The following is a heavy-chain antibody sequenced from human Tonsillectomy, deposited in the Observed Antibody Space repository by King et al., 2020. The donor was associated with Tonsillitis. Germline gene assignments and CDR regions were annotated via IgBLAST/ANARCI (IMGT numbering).Heavy chain of an antibody. CDR2: ISAYNGNT. CDR1: GYTFTSHG. D-gene: IGHD6-6*01. Sequence: QLVQSEAEVKKPGASVKVSCKASGYTFTSHGISWVRQAPGQGLEWMGWISAYNGNTNYAQKFQGRVTMTTDTSTSTAYMELRSLRSDDTAVYYCARDRLASRPEAFDIWGQGTMVTVSS. J-gene: IGHJ3*02. V-gene: IGHV1-18*01. CDR3: ARDRLASRPEAFDI.